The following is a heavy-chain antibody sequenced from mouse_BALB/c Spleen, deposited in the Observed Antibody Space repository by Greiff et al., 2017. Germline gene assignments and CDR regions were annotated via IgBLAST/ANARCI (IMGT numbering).Heavy chain of an antibody. CDR3: ARVIYYGNYFDY. Sequence: EVQLVESGGGLVQPGGSLKLSCAASGFTFSSYGMSWVRQTPDKRLELVATINSNGGSTYYPDSVKGRFTISRDNAKNTLYLQMSSLKSEDTAMYYCARVIYYGNYFDYWGQGTTLTVSS. CDR2: INSNGGST. V-gene: IGHV5-6-3*01. CDR1: GFTFSSYG. D-gene: IGHD2-1*01. J-gene: IGHJ2*01.